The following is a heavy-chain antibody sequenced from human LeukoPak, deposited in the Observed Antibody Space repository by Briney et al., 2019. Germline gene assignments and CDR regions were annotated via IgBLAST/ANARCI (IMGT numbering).Heavy chain of an antibody. Sequence: WVRQAPGKGLEWIGYIYYSGSTYYNPSLKSRVTISVDTSKNQFSLKLSSVTAADTAVYYCARWIMIVVDAWYFDLWGRGTLVTVSS. V-gene: IGHV4-31*02. J-gene: IGHJ2*01. D-gene: IGHD3-22*01. CDR3: ARWIMIVVDAWYFDL. CDR2: IYYSGST.